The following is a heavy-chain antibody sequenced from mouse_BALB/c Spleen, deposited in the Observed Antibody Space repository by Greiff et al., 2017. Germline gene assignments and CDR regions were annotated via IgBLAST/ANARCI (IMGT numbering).Heavy chain of an antibody. V-gene: IGHV1-9*01. CDR3: ARKGGLRRPHFDD. J-gene: IGHJ2*01. CDR2: ILPGSGST. CDR1: GYTFSSYW. Sequence: QVQLQQSGAELMKPGASVKISCKATGYTFSSYWIEWVKQRPGHGLEWIGEILPGSGSTNYNEKFKGKATFTADTSSNTAYMQLSSLTSEDSAVYYCARKGGLRRPHFDDWGQGTTLTVSS. D-gene: IGHD2-4*01.